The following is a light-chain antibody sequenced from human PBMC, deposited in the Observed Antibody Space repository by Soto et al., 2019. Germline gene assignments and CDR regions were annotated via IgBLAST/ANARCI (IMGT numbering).Light chain of an antibody. CDR1: SSDVGGYNY. CDR2: DVS. Sequence: QSALTQPASVSGSPGQSITISCTGTSSDVGGYNYISWHQHPPGKAPQLMIYDVSNRPAGVANRFSGSKSGNTASLTISGLQADDAAYYCGSSHTSLSTVVFGGGTQLTVL. V-gene: IGLV2-14*03. J-gene: IGLJ2*01. CDR3: SSHTSLSTVV.